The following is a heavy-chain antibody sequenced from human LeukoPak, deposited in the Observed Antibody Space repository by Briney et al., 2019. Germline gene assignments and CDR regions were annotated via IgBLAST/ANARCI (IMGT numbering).Heavy chain of an antibody. CDR2: INPNGGGT. Sequence: GASVKVSCKASGYTFTGYFIHWVRQAPGQGLEWMGWINPNGGGTKYAQKFQGRVTMTRDTSITTAYMELSGLRSDDTAVYYCARDRLGAISPDYWGQGTLVTVSS. V-gene: IGHV1-2*02. CDR3: ARDRLGAISPDY. CDR1: GYTFTGYF. J-gene: IGHJ4*02. D-gene: IGHD1-26*01.